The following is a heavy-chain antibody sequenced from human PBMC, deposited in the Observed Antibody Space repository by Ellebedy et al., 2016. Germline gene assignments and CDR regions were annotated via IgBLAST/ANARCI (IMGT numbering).Heavy chain of an antibody. Sequence: SETLSLTXAVYGGSFSGYYWSWIRQPPGKGLEWIGEINHSGSTNYNPSLKSRVTISVDTSKNQFSLKLSSVTAADTAVYYCADMVRGRSVDYWGQGTLVTVSS. CDR2: INHSGST. CDR3: ADMVRGRSVDY. CDR1: GGSFSGYY. D-gene: IGHD3-10*01. J-gene: IGHJ4*02. V-gene: IGHV4-34*01.